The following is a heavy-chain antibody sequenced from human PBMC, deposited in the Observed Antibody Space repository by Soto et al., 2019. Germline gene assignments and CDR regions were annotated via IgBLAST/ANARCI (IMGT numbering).Heavy chain of an antibody. CDR1: GGSISSYY. J-gene: IGHJ5*02. Sequence: SETLSLTCTVSGGSISSYYWSWIRQPPGKGLEWIGYIYYSGSTNYNPSLKSRVTISVDTSKNQFSLKLSSVTAADTAVYYCARGGGEVVAANWFDPWGQGTLVTVSS. V-gene: IGHV4-59*01. CDR2: IYYSGST. D-gene: IGHD2-15*01. CDR3: ARGGGEVVAANWFDP.